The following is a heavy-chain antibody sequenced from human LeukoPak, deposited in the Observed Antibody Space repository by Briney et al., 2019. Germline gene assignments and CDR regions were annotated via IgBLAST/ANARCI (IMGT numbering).Heavy chain of an antibody. CDR2: IYYSGST. V-gene: IGHV4-39*07. Sequence: SETLSLTCTVSGGSISSSSYYWGWIRQPPGKGLEWIGSIYYSGSTYYNPSLKSRVTISVDTSKNQFSLKLSSVTAADTAVYYCARARSYLNWFDPWGQGTLVTVSS. CDR1: GGSISSSSYY. J-gene: IGHJ5*02. CDR3: ARARSYLNWFDP. D-gene: IGHD1-26*01.